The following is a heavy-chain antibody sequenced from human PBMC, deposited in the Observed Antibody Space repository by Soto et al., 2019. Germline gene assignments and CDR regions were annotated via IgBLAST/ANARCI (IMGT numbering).Heavy chain of an antibody. Sequence: GGSLRLSCAASGFTFSSYWMSWVRQAPGKRLEWVANIKQDGSEKYYVDSVKGRFTISRDNAKNSLYLQMNSLRAEDTAVYYCARDRGDGAFDIWGQGTMVTVSS. D-gene: IGHD7-27*01. CDR3: ARDRGDGAFDI. V-gene: IGHV3-7*03. CDR1: GFTFSSYW. CDR2: IKQDGSEK. J-gene: IGHJ3*02.